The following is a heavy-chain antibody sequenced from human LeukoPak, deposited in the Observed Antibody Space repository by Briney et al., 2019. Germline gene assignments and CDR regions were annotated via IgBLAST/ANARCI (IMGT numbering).Heavy chain of an antibody. D-gene: IGHD3-22*01. Sequence: PGGSLRLSCAASGFTFSSYGMHWVRQAPGKGLEWVSYIVSSGSTIYYADSVKGRFTISRDNAKNSLYLQMTSLRAEDTAVYYCARVIYYYYYMDGWGKGTTVTVSS. CDR2: IVSSGSTI. CDR3: ARVIYYYYYMDG. V-gene: IGHV3-48*04. CDR1: GFTFSSYG. J-gene: IGHJ6*03.